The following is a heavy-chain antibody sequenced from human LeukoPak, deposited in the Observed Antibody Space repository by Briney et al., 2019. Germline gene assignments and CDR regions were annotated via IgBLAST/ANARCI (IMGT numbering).Heavy chain of an antibody. CDR1: GGTFSSYA. D-gene: IGHD3-10*01. Sequence: SVKVSCKASGGTFSSYAISWVRQAPGQGLEWMGGIIPIFGTANYAQKFQGRVTITADKSTSTAYMELSSLRSEDTAVYYCAREKAPYYYGSIDKPDAFDIWGQGTMVTVSS. CDR2: IIPIFGTA. V-gene: IGHV1-69*06. J-gene: IGHJ3*02. CDR3: AREKAPYYYGSIDKPDAFDI.